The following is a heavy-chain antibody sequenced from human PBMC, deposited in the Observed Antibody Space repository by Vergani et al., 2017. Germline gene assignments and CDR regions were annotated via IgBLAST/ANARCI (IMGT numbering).Heavy chain of an antibody. CDR3: ARRSGIVYDIFSGTKYFFDF. J-gene: IGHJ4*02. Sequence: QVQLQQWGPGLLKPSETLSLTCAVYGGSLSGYYWDWIRQPPGKGLEWIGSIYRTGRTHFNPSLKSRVTISVDTSNNHFSLRLNSLTAADTAVYYCARRSGIVYDIFSGTKYFFDFWGQGTLVTVSS. CDR1: GGSLSGYY. V-gene: IGHV4-34*01. CDR2: IYRTGRT. D-gene: IGHD3-9*01.